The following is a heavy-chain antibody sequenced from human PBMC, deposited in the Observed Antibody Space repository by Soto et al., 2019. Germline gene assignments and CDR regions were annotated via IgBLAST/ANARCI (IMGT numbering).Heavy chain of an antibody. J-gene: IGHJ4*02. CDR3: ARYRREAVAGYTLDN. V-gene: IGHV4-59*01. CDR2: IYNSGST. D-gene: IGHD6-13*01. CDR1: GGSISSNY. Sequence: SETLSLTCTVSGGSISSNYWTWIRQPPGKGLEWIGYIYNSGSTNYNPSLKSRVTISEDTSKSQFSLKVNSMTAADTAVYYCARYRREAVAGYTLDNWGQGILVTVSS.